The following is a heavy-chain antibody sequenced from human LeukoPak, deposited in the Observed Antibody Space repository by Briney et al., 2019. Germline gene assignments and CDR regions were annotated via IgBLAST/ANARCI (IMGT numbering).Heavy chain of an antibody. J-gene: IGHJ4*02. CDR3: EAAGGSNWYIY. CDR2: IIPVFGTV. D-gene: IGHD6-13*01. CDR1: GDNFNNYV. V-gene: IGHV1-69*13. Sequence: SVKVSCTASGDNFNNYVIGWVRQAPGQGLEWMGGIIPVFGTVKYAQKFQGRVTITADESTSTAYMELDSLKSSDTALYFCEAAGGSNWYIYWGQGTRVTVSS.